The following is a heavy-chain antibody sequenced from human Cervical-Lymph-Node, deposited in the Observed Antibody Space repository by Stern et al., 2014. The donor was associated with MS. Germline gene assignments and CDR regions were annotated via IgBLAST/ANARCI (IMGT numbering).Heavy chain of an antibody. V-gene: IGHV3-23*04. CDR1: GFTFSTYD. J-gene: IGHJ5*02. CDR2: ISTTGGTT. D-gene: IGHD6-19*01. Sequence: VQLVQSGGGLVQPGVSLRLSCAASGFTFSTYDMSWVRRAPGKGPQFVSAISTTGGTTYYADSVKGRFTISRDNSKNTLYLQMNSLRAEDTAVYYCAKKSGSGWYYVSWGQGSLVTVSS. CDR3: AKKSGSGWYYVS.